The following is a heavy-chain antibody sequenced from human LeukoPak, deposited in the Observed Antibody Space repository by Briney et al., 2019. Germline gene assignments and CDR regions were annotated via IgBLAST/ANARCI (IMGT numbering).Heavy chain of an antibody. J-gene: IGHJ5*02. CDR2: INPNSGGT. CDR3: ARDHMVRGVTPHDWFDP. D-gene: IGHD3-10*01. CDR1: GYTFTGYY. Sequence: ASVKVSCKASGYTFTGYYMHWVRQAPGQGLEWMGWINPNSGGTNYAQKFQGRVTMTRDTSISTAYMELSRLRSDDTAVYYCARDHMVRGVTPHDWFDPWGQGTLVTVSS. V-gene: IGHV1-2*02.